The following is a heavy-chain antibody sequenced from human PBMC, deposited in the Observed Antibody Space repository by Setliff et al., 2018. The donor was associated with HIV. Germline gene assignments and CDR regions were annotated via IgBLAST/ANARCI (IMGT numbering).Heavy chain of an antibody. CDR3: ARQGLPMLRGVPAPILYYFDY. J-gene: IGHJ4*02. V-gene: IGHV4-39*01. CDR1: GGSVISSSYY. D-gene: IGHD3-10*01. Sequence: SETLSLTCTVSGGSVISSSYYWGWIRQPPGKGLEWIGTMYYRGTTYNNPSLKSRVTFSADASKNQFSLNLHSVTATDTAIYYCARQGLPMLRGVPAPILYYFDYWGQGILVTVSS. CDR2: MYYRGTT.